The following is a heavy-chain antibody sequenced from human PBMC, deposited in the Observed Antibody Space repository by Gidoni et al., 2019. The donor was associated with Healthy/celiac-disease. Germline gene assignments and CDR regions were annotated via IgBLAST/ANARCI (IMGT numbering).Heavy chain of an antibody. CDR2: RSYDGSNK. CDR3: ARDWPQRFGMDV. D-gene: IGHD3-16*01. CDR1: GLTFSSYA. V-gene: IGHV3-30-3*01. J-gene: IGHJ6*02. Sequence: QRHLVESGGGVVQPGRSRRLSCEASGLTFSSYAMHWVRQAPGKGLEWVAVRSYDGSNKYYADSVKGRFTISRDNSKNTLYLQMNSLRAEDTAVYYCARDWPQRFGMDVWGQGTTVTVSS.